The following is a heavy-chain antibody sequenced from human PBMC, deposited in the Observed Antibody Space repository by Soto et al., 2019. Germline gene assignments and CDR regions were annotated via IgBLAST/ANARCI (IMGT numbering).Heavy chain of an antibody. CDR3: AAGGGLPRYY. V-gene: IGHV4-30-2*01. CDR1: GGSISSGGYS. CDR2: IYHSGGT. J-gene: IGHJ4*02. Sequence: QLQLQDSGSGLVKPSQTLSLTCAVSGGSISSGGYSWSWIRQPPGKGLEWIGYIYHSGGTYYNPSLKSRVTISVDRSKHQFSLKLSSVTAAETAVYYCAAGGGLPRYYWGQGTLVTVSS. D-gene: IGHD5-12*01.